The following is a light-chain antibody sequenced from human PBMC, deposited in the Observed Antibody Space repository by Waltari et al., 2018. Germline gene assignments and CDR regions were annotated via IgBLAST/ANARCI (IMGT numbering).Light chain of an antibody. J-gene: IGLJ2*01. CDR2: GKE. V-gene: IGLV3-19*01. Sequence: SSGLTQDPAVSVALGQTIRITCRGDSLRTSYASWYQVKTGQAPVLVMFGKEKRPSGVPDRICGESSETTSSLIITGAQAEDEADYYCSSRNGRASQVVFAGGTKVTVL. CDR1: SLRTSY. CDR3: SSRNGRASQVV.